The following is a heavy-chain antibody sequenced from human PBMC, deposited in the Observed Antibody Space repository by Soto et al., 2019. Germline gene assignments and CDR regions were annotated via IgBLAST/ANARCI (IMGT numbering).Heavy chain of an antibody. CDR2: IIPILGIA. D-gene: IGHD3-10*01. V-gene: IGHV1-69*02. CDR1: GGTFSSYT. J-gene: IGHJ3*02. CDR3: ARVWYYYGSGPGAFDI. Sequence: GASVKVSCKASGGTFSSYTISWVRQAPGQGLEWMGRIIPILGIANYAQKFQGRVTITADKSTSTAYMELSSLRSEDTAVYYCARVWYYYGSGPGAFDIWDQGTMVTVSS.